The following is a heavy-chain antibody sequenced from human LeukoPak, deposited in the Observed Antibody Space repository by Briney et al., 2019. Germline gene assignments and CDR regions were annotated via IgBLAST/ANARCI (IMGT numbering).Heavy chain of an antibody. CDR2: ISGSGGTT. D-gene: IGHD1-26*01. Sequence: PGGSLRLSCAASGFTFGSYAMSWVRQAPGKGLKWVSAISGSGGTTYYADSVKGRFTISRDNSKNTLYLQMNSLRAEDTAVYYCASPVGATNAFDIWGQGTMVTVSS. J-gene: IGHJ3*02. V-gene: IGHV3-23*01. CDR1: GFTFGSYA. CDR3: ASPVGATNAFDI.